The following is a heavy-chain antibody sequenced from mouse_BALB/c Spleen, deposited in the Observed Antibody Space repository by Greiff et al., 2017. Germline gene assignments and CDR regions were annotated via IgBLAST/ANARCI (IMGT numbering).Heavy chain of an antibody. J-gene: IGHJ4*01. Sequence: DVKLQESGPGLVKPSQSLSLTCTVTGYSITSDYAWNWIRQFPGNKLEWMGYISYSGSTSYNPSLKSRISITRDTSKNQFFLQLNSVTTEDTATYYCARVGIYDGYYGYAMDYWGQGTSVTVSS. V-gene: IGHV3-2*02. D-gene: IGHD2-3*01. CDR1: GYSITSDYA. CDR2: ISYSGST. CDR3: ARVGIYDGYYGYAMDY.